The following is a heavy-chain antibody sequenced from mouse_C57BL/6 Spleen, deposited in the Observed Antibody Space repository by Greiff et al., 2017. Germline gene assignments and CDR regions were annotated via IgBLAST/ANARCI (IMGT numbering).Heavy chain of an antibody. Sequence: VKLQQPGAELVKPGASVKLSCKASGYTFTSYWMQWVKQRPGQGLEWIGEIDPSDSYTNYNQKFKGKATLTVDTSSSTAYMQLSSLTSEDSAVYYCARSRQLSLRGFAYWGQGTLVTVSA. J-gene: IGHJ3*01. CDR2: IDPSDSYT. D-gene: IGHD3-2*02. CDR3: ARSRQLSLRGFAY. CDR1: GYTFTSYW. V-gene: IGHV1-50*01.